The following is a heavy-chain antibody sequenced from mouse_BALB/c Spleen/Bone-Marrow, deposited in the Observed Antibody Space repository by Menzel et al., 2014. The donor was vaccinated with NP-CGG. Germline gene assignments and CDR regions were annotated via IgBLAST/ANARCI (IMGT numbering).Heavy chain of an antibody. V-gene: IGHV5-17*02. D-gene: IGHD4-1*01. J-gene: IGHJ2*01. CDR1: GFTFSSFG. CDR3: TRGGNWDDFDY. CDR2: ISSGSSTI. Sequence: VESGGGLVQPGGSRKLSCAASGFTFSSFGMHWVRQAPEKGLEWVAYISSGSSTIFYADTLKGRFTVSRDNPKNTLFLQMTSLRSEDTAMYYCTRGGNWDDFDYWGQGTTLTVSS.